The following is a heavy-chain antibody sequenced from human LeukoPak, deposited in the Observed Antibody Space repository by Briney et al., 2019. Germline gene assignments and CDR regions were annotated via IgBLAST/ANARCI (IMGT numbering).Heavy chain of an antibody. V-gene: IGHV1-2*02. J-gene: IGHJ5*02. CDR3: ARDPAMIVVVITGEFDP. Sequence: ALVKVSCKAPGYTFTGYYMHWVRQAPGQGLEWMGWINPNSGGTNYAQKFQGRVTMTRDTSISTAYMELSRLRSDDTAVYYCARDPAMIVVVITGEFDPWGQGTLVTVSS. CDR1: GYTFTGYY. CDR2: INPNSGGT. D-gene: IGHD3-22*01.